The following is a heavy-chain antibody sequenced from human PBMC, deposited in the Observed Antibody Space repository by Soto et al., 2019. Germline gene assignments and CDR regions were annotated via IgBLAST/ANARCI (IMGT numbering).Heavy chain of an antibody. CDR1: GGSISSSSYY. J-gene: IGHJ5*02. CDR2: ISYSGST. D-gene: IGHD3-10*01. V-gene: IGHV4-39*01. CDR3: ARRAPLYGSGRSRFDP. Sequence: PSETLSPPCNVSGGSISSSSYYWGWIRQPPGKGREWIGTISYSGSTSYNPSLKSRVTISVDTSKNQFSLKLRAVTAADTAVYSCARRAPLYGSGRSRFDPWGQGTLVTVSS.